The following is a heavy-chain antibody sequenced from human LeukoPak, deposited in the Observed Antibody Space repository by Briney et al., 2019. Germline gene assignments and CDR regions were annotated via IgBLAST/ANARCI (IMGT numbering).Heavy chain of an antibody. Sequence: PGGSLRLSCAASGFTFSSYGMHWVRQAPGKGLEWVAVISYDGSNKYYADSVKGRFTISRDNSKNTLYLQMNSLRAEDTAVYYCARGVEMATLQNWFDPWGQGTLVTVSS. CDR3: ARGVEMATLQNWFDP. D-gene: IGHD5-24*01. V-gene: IGHV3-30*03. J-gene: IGHJ5*02. CDR1: GFTFSSYG. CDR2: ISYDGSNK.